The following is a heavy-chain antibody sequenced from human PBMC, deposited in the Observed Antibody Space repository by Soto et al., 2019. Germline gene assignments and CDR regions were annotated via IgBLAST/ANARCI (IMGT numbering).Heavy chain of an antibody. CDR3: ARSHLYYDSSGYPDY. D-gene: IGHD3-22*01. CDR2: ISSSGSTI. V-gene: IGHV3-11*01. Sequence: PGGSLRLSCAASGFTFSDYYMSWIRQAPGKGLEWVSYISSSGSTIYYADSVKGRFTISRDNAKNSLYLQMNSRRAEGTAVYYCARSHLYYDSSGYPDYWGQGTLVTVSS. CDR1: GFTFSDYY. J-gene: IGHJ4*02.